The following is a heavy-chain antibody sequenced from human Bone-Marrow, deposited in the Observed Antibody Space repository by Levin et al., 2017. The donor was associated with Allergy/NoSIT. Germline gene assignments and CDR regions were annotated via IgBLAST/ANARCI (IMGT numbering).Heavy chain of an antibody. D-gene: IGHD1-20*01. CDR1: GGSVSSGSYY. CDR2: IYYSGST. V-gene: IGHV4-61*01. CDR3: ARGCITGTTVDWFDP. Sequence: SETLSLTCTVSGGSVSSGSYYWSWIRQPPGKGLEWIGYIYYSGSTNYNPSLKSRVTISVDTSKNQFSLKLSSVTAADTAVYYCARGCITGTTVDWFDPWGQGTLVTVSS. J-gene: IGHJ5*02.